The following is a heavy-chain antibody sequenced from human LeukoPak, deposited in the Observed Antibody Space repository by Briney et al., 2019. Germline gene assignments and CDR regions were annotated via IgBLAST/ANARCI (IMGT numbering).Heavy chain of an antibody. D-gene: IGHD2-2*01. CDR3: AREIGIVVVPAAGAFDI. Sequence: ASVKVSCKASGYTFTSYYMHWVRQAPGQGLEWMGIINPSGGSTSYAQKFQGRVTMTRDTSTSTVYMELSSLRSEDTAVYYCAREIGIVVVPAAGAFDIWGQGTMVTVSS. J-gene: IGHJ3*02. V-gene: IGHV1-46*01. CDR2: INPSGGST. CDR1: GYTFTSYY.